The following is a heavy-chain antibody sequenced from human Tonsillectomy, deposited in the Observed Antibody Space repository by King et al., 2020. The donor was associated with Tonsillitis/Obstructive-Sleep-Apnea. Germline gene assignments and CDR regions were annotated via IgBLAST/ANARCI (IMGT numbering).Heavy chain of an antibody. CDR2: ISSDGGST. V-gene: IGHV3-64D*06. CDR3: VKDQGRYCTGGVCFSFDF. Sequence: VQLVESGGGLVQPGGSLRLSCSASGFSLSTYPMHWVRQAPGKGLEYVSGISSDGGSTYHADSVKGRFTISRESSKNTLYLQMNSLRAEDTAVYYCVKDQGRYCTGGVCFSFDFWGQGTLVTVSS. D-gene: IGHD2-8*02. J-gene: IGHJ4*02. CDR1: GFSLSTYP.